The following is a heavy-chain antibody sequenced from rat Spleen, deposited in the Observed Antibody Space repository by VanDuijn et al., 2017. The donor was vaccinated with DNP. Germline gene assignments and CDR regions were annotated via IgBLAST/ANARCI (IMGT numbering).Heavy chain of an antibody. D-gene: IGHD1-1*01. V-gene: IGHV5-25*01. J-gene: IGHJ4*01. CDR2: ISTGGGNT. CDR3: AKDRQWWGVRARDYAMDA. CDR1: GFTFSNYY. Sequence: EVQLVESGGGLVQPGRSMKLSCAASGFTFSNYYMAWVRQAPTKGLEWVASISTGGGNTYYRDSVKGRFTISRDNAKSTLYLQMDSLRSEDTATYYCAKDRQWWGVRARDYAMDAWGQGTSVTVSS.